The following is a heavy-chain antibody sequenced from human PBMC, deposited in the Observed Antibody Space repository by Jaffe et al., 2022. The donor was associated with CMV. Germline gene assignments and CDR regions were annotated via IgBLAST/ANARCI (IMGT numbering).Heavy chain of an antibody. CDR3: VKVSWTYGLNV. D-gene: IGHD3-3*01. CDR2: ISNDGGST. CDR1: KFTFSSYA. J-gene: IGHJ6*02. V-gene: IGHV3-23*01. Sequence: EVQLLESGGGLVQPGKSLRLSCAAYKFTFSSYAMSWVRQAPGEGLEWVSSISNDGGSTYSADSVKGRFTISRDNSRNSLYLQMNSLRDEDTAIYYCVKVSWTYGLNVWGQGTTVTVSS.